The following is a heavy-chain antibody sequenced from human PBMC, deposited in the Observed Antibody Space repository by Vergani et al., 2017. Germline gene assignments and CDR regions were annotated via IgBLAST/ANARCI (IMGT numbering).Heavy chain of an antibody. CDR1: GYTFTNYY. CDR2: IDPFGGTT. J-gene: IGHJ4*02. Sequence: QVQLAQSGAEVKKPGASVNVSCKASGYTFTNYYIVWVRQAPGQGLEWMGAIDPFGGTTNYPQKFQGRVTVTRDTSTSTLYMDLSSLRSEDTAVYYFARSPIPSYRSSWYYFDYWGQGTLVTVSS. D-gene: IGHD6-13*01. CDR3: ARSPIPSYRSSWYYFDY. V-gene: IGHV1-46*01.